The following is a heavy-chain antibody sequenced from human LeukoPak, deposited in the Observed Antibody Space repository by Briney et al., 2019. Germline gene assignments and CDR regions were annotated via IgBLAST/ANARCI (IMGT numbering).Heavy chain of an antibody. CDR1: GGTFSSYA. V-gene: IGHV1-69*10. Sequence: SVKVSCKASGGTFSSYAISWVRQAPGQGLEWMGGIIPILGTTNYAQKFQGRLTITADKFTSTAYMELSSLRSEDTAVYYCARIAVITGYLSQGGDYWGQGTLVCVSS. J-gene: IGHJ4*02. CDR2: IIPILGTT. D-gene: IGHD3-22*01. CDR3: ARIAVITGYLSQGGDY.